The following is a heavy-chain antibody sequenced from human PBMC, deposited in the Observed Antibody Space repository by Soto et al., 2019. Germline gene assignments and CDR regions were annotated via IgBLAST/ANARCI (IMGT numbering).Heavy chain of an antibody. CDR1: GFTFSSYN. CDR3: ARHRGNYYRPSFDY. J-gene: IGHJ4*02. D-gene: IGHD3-22*01. Sequence: EVQLVESGGGLVQPGGSLRLSCAVSGFTFSSYNMNWVRQAPGKGLEWASYISSSGSPIYYADSVKGRFTISRDNAKNSLHLQMNSLRDQDTAVYYCARHRGNYYRPSFDYWGQGTLVTVSS. V-gene: IGHV3-48*02. CDR2: ISSSGSPI.